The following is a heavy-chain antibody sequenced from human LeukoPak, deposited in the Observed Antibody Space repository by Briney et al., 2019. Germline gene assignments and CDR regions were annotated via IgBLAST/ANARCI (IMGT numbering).Heavy chain of an antibody. CDR3: ARGSVIVVAGKGAMDV. CDR1: GYTFTGYY. Sequence: ASVKVSCKASGYTFTGYYMHWVRQAPGQGLEWMGWINPNSGGTNYAQKFQGWVTMTSDTSISTAYMELSRLTSDDTAVYYCARGSVIVVAGKGAMDVWGQGTTVTVSS. CDR2: INPNSGGT. J-gene: IGHJ6*02. D-gene: IGHD6-19*01. V-gene: IGHV1-2*04.